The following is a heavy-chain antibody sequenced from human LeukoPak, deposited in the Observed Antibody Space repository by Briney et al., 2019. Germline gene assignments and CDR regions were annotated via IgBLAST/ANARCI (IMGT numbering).Heavy chain of an antibody. V-gene: IGHV1-8*01. J-gene: IGHJ4*02. CDR3: ARGQIAVAGTRDY. Sequence: ASVKVSCKASGYTFTSYDINWVRQATGQGLEWMGWVNPNSGNTGYAQKFQGRVTMTRNTSISTAYMELSSLRSEDTAVYYCARGQIAVAGTRDYWGQGTLVTVSS. CDR1: GYTFTSYD. D-gene: IGHD6-19*01. CDR2: VNPNSGNT.